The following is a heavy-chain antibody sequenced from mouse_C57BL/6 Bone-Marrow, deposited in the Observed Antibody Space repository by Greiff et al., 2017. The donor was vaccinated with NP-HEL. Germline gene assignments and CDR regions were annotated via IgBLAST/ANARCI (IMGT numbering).Heavy chain of an antibody. CDR1: GYTFTSYW. J-gene: IGHJ3*01. D-gene: IGHD2-2*01. CDR2: IHPNSGST. CDR3: ARRGYDSWFAY. V-gene: IGHV1-64*01. Sequence: QVQLQQPGAELVKPGASVKLSCKASGYTFTSYWMHWVKQRPGQGLEWIGMIHPNSGSTNYNEKFKSKATLTVDKSSSTAYMQLSSLTSEDSAVYYCARRGYDSWFAYWGQGTLVTVSA.